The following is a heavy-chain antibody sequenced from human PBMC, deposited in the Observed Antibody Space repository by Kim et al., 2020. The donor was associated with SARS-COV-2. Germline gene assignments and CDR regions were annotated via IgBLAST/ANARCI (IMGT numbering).Heavy chain of an antibody. J-gene: IGHJ6*02. Sequence: SVKGRFTISRDNSKNTVDLQMDSLRAEDTAVFYCTRDQSGSYYYYYGMDVWGQGTTVTVSS. D-gene: IGHD1-26*01. V-gene: IGHV3-30*01. CDR3: TRDQSGSYYYYYGMDV.